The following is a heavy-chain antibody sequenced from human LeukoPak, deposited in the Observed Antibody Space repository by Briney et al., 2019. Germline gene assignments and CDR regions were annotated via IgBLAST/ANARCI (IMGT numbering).Heavy chain of an antibody. CDR2: IYTSGST. Sequence: SETLSVNCTVSGGSISSGGYYWSWIRQPAGKGLEWIGSIYTSGSTNYNPSLKSRVTISVDTSKNQFSLKLSSVTAADTAVYYCARGSLNCSGGSCWDYWGQGTLVTVSS. CDR3: ARGSLNCSGGSCWDY. J-gene: IGHJ4*02. D-gene: IGHD2-15*01. V-gene: IGHV4-61*10. CDR1: GGSISSGGYY.